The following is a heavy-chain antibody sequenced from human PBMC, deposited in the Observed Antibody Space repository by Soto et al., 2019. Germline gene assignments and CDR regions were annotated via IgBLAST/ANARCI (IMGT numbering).Heavy chain of an antibody. CDR1: GFSLSTSAEA. D-gene: IGHD1-26*01. CDR2: IYWNDEI. J-gene: IGHJ4*02. V-gene: IGHV2-5*01. CDR3: AHRKGGTFDY. Sequence: SCPTLVNPTQTLTLTCTFSGFSLSTSAEAVGWIRQPPGQALEWLALIYWNDEIHYSPSLKSRLTITKDTSKNQVVLTMTNMDPVDTATYYCAHRKGGTFDYWGQGTLVTVSS.